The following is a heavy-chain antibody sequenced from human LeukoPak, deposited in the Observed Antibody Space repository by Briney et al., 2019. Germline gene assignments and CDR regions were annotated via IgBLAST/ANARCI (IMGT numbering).Heavy chain of an antibody. V-gene: IGHV3-30*04. Sequence: GRSLRLSCAASGFTFSRFAMHWVRQAPGKGLEWVAVISYDGSNKYYADSVKGRFTISRDNSKNTLYLQMNSLRAEDTAVYYCARELGGWYGWYFDYWGQGTLVTVSS. CDR1: GFTFSRFA. D-gene: IGHD6-19*01. J-gene: IGHJ4*02. CDR3: ARELGGWYGWYFDY. CDR2: ISYDGSNK.